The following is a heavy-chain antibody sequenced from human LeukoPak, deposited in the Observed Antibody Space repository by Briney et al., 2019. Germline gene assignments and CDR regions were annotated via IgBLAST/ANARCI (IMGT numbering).Heavy chain of an antibody. CDR1: GYTLSELS. V-gene: IGHV1-24*01. J-gene: IGHJ4*02. CDR3: AAGEVGQLFDY. CDR2: FDLEDGET. D-gene: IGHD5-24*01. Sequence: ASVTVSCTVSGYTLSELSMHWVRQAPGKGLEWMGGFDLEDGETIYVQKFQGRVTTTEDTSTDTAYMELSSLRSDDTAVYFCAAGEVGQLFDYWGQGTLVTVSS.